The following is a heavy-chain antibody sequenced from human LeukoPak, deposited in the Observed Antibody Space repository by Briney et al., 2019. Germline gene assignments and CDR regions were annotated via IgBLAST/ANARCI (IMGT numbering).Heavy chain of an antibody. CDR3: ARGGSGLFDY. D-gene: IGHD3-10*01. Sequence: SEILSLTCTVSGGSISSYYWSWIRQPPGKGLEWIGYIYYSGSTNYNPSLKSRVTISVDTSKNQFSLKLSSVTAADTAVYYCARGGSGLFDYWGQGTLVTVSS. V-gene: IGHV4-59*01. J-gene: IGHJ4*02. CDR1: GGSISSYY. CDR2: IYYSGST.